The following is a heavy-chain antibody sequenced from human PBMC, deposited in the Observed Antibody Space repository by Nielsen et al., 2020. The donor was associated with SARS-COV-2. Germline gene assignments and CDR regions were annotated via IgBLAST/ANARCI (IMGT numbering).Heavy chain of an antibody. CDR3: AKDDGDYEYFQH. J-gene: IGHJ1*01. CDR2: ISYDGSNK. V-gene: IGHV3-30*18. D-gene: IGHD4-17*01. CDR1: GFTFSSYG. Sequence: GESLKISCAASGFTFSSYGMHWVRQAPGKGLEWVAVISYDGSNKYYADSVKGRFTISRDNSKNTLYLQMNSLRAEGTAVYYCAKDDGDYEYFQHWGQGTLVTVSS.